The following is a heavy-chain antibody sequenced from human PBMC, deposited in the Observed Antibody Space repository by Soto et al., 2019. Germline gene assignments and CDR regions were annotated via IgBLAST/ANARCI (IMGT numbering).Heavy chain of an antibody. CDR2: LNLNTGNS. CDR3: ARRAETNGWNGFGADKYYFDF. D-gene: IGHD1-1*01. J-gene: IGHJ4*02. CDR1: GYTFTSYD. V-gene: IGHV1-8*01. Sequence: ASVKVSCKASGYTFTSYDIQWVRQATGQGLEWMGWLNLNTGNSGYAQKFQGRITVTSDTSINTVNMELSSLRSEDTAVYYCARRAETNGWNGFGADKYYFDFWGQGTLVTVS.